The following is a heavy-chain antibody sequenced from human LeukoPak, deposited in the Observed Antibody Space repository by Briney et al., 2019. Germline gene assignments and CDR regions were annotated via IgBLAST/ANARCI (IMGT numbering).Heavy chain of an antibody. J-gene: IGHJ4*02. D-gene: IGHD1-26*01. CDR2: IAGSSSVI. CDR1: RFTFSTSG. V-gene: IGHV3-48*01. Sequence: GGSLRLSRAASRFTFSTSGMNWVRQAPGRGLEWISYIAGSSSVIYYADSVKGRFTISRDKAKNSLYLQMNSLRADDTAVYYCARGGTYFFDHWGQGTLVTVSS. CDR3: ARGGTYFFDH.